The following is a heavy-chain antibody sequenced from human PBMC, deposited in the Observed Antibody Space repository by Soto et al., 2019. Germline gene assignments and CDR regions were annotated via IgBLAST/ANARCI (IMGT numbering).Heavy chain of an antibody. V-gene: IGHV3-23*01. CDR2: ISGSGDST. J-gene: IGHJ6*02. CDR1: GFTFSSYA. CDR3: AKDRDGAAAGPTKFYGMDV. D-gene: IGHD6-13*01. Sequence: EVQLLESGGGLVQPGGSLRLSCAASGFTFSSYAMSWVRQGPGKGLEWVSVISGSGDSTYYADSVRGRFTISRDNSKNTLYLQMNSLRAEDTAVYYCAKDRDGAAAGPTKFYGMDVWGHGTTVTFSS.